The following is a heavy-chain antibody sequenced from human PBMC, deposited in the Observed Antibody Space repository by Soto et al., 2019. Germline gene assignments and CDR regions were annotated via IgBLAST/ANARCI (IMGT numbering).Heavy chain of an antibody. CDR3: AKGRSYYYYYGVDV. J-gene: IGHJ6*02. CDR1: GFTFSSCA. CDR2: IIDSGSST. Sequence: EVQLLESGGGLVQPGGSLRLSCAASGFTFSSCAMGWVRQAPGKGLEWVSDIIDSGSSTYYADSVKGRFTISRDNSKSTLDLQRNSLRAEDTALYYCAKGRSYYYYYGVDVWGQGTTVTVSS. V-gene: IGHV3-23*01.